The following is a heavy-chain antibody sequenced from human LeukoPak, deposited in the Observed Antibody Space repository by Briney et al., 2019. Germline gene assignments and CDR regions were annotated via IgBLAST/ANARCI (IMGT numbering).Heavy chain of an antibody. CDR1: GYSFTSYW. Sequence: GESLKISCKGSGYSFTSYWHGWVRQMPGKGLEWMGIIYPGDSDSRYSTSFQGQVTISADNSISTAFLQWSSLRAADTAMYYCASCSSTSCYTAFDIWGQGTMVTVSS. J-gene: IGHJ3*02. CDR2: IYPGDSDS. V-gene: IGHV5-51*01. D-gene: IGHD2-2*02. CDR3: ASCSSTSCYTAFDI.